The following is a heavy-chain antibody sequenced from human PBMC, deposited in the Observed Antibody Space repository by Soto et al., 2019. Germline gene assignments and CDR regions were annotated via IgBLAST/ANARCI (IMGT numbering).Heavy chain of an antibody. CDR2: ISGSGGST. V-gene: IGHV3-23*01. J-gene: IGHJ4*02. Sequence: EVQLLESGGGLVQPGGSLRLSCAASGFTFSSYAMSWVRQAPGKWLEWVSAISGSGGSTYYADSVKGRFTISRDNSKNTLYLQMNSLRAEDTAVYYCAKTPSYGDYGWDPSFDYWGQGTLVTVSS. CDR3: AKTPSYGDYGWDPSFDY. CDR1: GFTFSSYA. D-gene: IGHD4-17*01.